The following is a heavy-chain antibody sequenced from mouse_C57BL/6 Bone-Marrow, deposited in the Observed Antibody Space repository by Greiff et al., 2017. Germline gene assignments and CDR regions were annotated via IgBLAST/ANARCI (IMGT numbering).Heavy chain of an antibody. J-gene: IGHJ3*01. V-gene: IGHV1-42*01. CDR2: INPSTGGT. Sequence: VQLQQSGPELVKPGASVKISCKASGYSFTGYYMNWVKQSPEKSLEWIGEINPSTGGTTYNQKFKDKATLTVDKSSSTAYMQLKSLTSEDSAVYYCARDYYGSSPWFAYWGQGTLVTVSA. CDR3: ARDYYGSSPWFAY. D-gene: IGHD1-1*01. CDR1: GYSFTGYY.